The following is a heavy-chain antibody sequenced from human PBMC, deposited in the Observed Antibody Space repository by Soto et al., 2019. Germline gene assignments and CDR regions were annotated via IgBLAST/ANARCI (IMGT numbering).Heavy chain of an antibody. CDR3: ARDYCTNGVCYSDAFDI. J-gene: IGHJ3*02. D-gene: IGHD2-8*01. CDR2: ISAYNGNT. Sequence: QVQLVQSGAEVKKPGASVKVSCKASGYTFTSYGISWVRQAPGQGLEWMGWISAYNGNTNYAQKLQGRVTMTTDTSTSTAYMELRSLRSDDTAVYYCARDYCTNGVCYSDAFDIWGQGTMVTVSS. V-gene: IGHV1-18*01. CDR1: GYTFTSYG.